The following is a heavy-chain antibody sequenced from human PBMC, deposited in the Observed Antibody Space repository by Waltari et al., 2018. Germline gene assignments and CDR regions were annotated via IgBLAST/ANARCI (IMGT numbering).Heavy chain of an antibody. V-gene: IGHV3-43D*03. CDR1: GFTFDDYA. CDR3: AKGSGGYYYYYYMDV. J-gene: IGHJ6*03. D-gene: IGHD2-15*01. Sequence: EVQLVESGGVVVQPGGSLRLSCAASGFTFDDYAMHWVRQAPGKGLEWVSLISWDGVSTYYADSVKGRFTISRDNSKNSLYLQMNSLRAEDTALYYCAKGSGGYYYYYYMDVWGKGTTVTVSS. CDR2: ISWDGVST.